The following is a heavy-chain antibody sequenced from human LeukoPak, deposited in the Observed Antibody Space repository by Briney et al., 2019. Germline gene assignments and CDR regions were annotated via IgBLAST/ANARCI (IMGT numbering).Heavy chain of an antibody. CDR2: FDPEDGET. Sequence: ASVKVSCKVSGYTLTELSMHWVRQAPGKGLEWTGGFDPEDGETIYAQKFQGRVTMTEDTSTDTAYMELSSLRSEDTAVYYCATGTPNPSPVNDYGDPYYYYYGMDVWGQGTTVTVSS. D-gene: IGHD4-17*01. CDR1: GYTLTELS. J-gene: IGHJ6*02. V-gene: IGHV1-24*01. CDR3: ATGTPNPSPVNDYGDPYYYYYGMDV.